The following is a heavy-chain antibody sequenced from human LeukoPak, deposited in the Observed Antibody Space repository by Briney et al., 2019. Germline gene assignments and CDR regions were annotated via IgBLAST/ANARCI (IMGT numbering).Heavy chain of an antibody. CDR1: GGTFSSYA. CDR2: IIPIFGTA. J-gene: IGHJ4*02. CDR3: ARDPRDSNYFDY. Sequence: GASVKVSCKASGGTFSSYAISWVRQAPGQGLEWMGGIIPIFGTANYAQKFQGRVTITADESTSTAYMELSSLRSEDTAVYYCARDPRDSNYFDYWGQGTLVTVSS. D-gene: IGHD3-22*01. V-gene: IGHV1-69*01.